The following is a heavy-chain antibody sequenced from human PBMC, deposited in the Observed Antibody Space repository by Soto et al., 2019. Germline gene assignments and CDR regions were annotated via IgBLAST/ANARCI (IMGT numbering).Heavy chain of an antibody. D-gene: IGHD3-10*01. Sequence: QVQLQESGPGLVKPSQTLSLTCTVSGGSVSSGNHYWSWIRQPPGKGLEWIGYVHHSGSAHYKPSVKSRVSISVDTCKSQFSLKMSSVTAADTAVYYCAREGDAFGAPFDYWGQGTLVSVSA. J-gene: IGHJ4*02. CDR2: VHHSGSA. CDR3: AREGDAFGAPFDY. V-gene: IGHV4-30-4*08. CDR1: GGSVSSGNHY.